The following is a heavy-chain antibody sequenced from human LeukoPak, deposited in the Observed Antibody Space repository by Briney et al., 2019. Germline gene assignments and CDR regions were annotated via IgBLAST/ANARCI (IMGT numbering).Heavy chain of an antibody. Sequence: ASVKVSCKASGYTFTSYGISWVRQAPGQGLEWMGWISAYNGNTNYAQKLQGRVTMTTDTSTSTAYMELRRLRSDDTAVYYCARVFTVVRVWGSYRNNWFDPWGQGTLVTVSS. V-gene: IGHV1-18*01. CDR2: ISAYNGNT. CDR1: GYTFTSYG. CDR3: ARVFTVVRVWGSYRNNWFDP. D-gene: IGHD3-16*02. J-gene: IGHJ5*02.